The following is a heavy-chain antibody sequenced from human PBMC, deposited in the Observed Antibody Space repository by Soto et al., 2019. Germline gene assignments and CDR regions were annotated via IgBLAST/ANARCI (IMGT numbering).Heavy chain of an antibody. CDR2: IYYSGST. D-gene: IGHD2-2*01. V-gene: IGHV4-30-4*01. CDR1: GGSISSGDYY. Sequence: SETLSLTCTVSGGSISSGDYYWSWIRQPPGKGLEWIGYIYYSGSTYYNPSLKSRVTISVGTSKNQFSLRLSSVTAADTAVYYCARSHQGYFDYWGQGTLVTVSS. CDR3: ARSHQGYFDY. J-gene: IGHJ4*02.